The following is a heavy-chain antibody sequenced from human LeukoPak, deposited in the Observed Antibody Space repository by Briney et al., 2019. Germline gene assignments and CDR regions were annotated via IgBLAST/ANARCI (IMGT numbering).Heavy chain of an antibody. J-gene: IGHJ6*02. Sequence: ASVKVSCKASGYTFTSYGISWVRQAPGQGLEWMGWISAYNGNTNYAQKLQGRVTMTTDTSTSTAYMELGSLRSDDTAVYYCASFSCSSTSCYSPYYYYGMDVWGQGTTVTVSS. CDR1: GYTFTSYG. CDR2: ISAYNGNT. D-gene: IGHD2-2*02. V-gene: IGHV1-18*01. CDR3: ASFSCSSTSCYSPYYYYGMDV.